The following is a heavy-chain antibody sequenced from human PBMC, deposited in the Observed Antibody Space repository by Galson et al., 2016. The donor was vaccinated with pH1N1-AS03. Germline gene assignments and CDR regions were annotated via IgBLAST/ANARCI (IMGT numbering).Heavy chain of an antibody. J-gene: IGHJ4*02. D-gene: IGHD4-23*01. Sequence: SLRLSCAASGFTVSSSHMNWVRQAPGKGLEWVSIIYSGGTTYYADSVKGRFIVSRDNSKNTLYLQMNSLRAEDTAVYYCVRDFRWGGNSGYRGQGTLVTVSS. CDR3: VRDFRWGGNSGY. CDR1: GFTVSSSH. V-gene: IGHV3-66*01. CDR2: IYSGGTT.